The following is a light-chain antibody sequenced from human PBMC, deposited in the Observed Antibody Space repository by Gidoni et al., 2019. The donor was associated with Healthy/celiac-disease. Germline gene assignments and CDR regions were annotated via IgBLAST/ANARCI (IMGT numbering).Light chain of an antibody. V-gene: IGKV2-28*01. J-gene: IGKJ1*01. Sequence: ENVMTQSPLSLPVTPGEPASISCRSSQSLLHSNGYNYLDWYLQKPGQSPQLLIYLGSNLASGVPDRFSGSGSGTDFTLKISRVEAEDVGVYYCMQALQTSWTFGQGTKVEIK. CDR2: LGS. CDR1: QSLLHSNGYNY. CDR3: MQALQTSWT.